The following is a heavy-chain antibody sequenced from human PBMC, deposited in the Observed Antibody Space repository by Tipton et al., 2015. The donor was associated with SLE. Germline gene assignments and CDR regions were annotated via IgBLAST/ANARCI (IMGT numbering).Heavy chain of an antibody. Sequence: TLSLTCAASRGSISSTYWWTWVRQSPGGGLEWIGDINYSGTTNYNPSLSSRVTISLDKSRDQFYLILTSVTAADTAVYYCTTARTGCSRNSCYLDNWGRGTLVTVSS. CDR1: RGSISSTYW. J-gene: IGHJ4*02. D-gene: IGHD2-2*01. V-gene: IGHV4-4*02. CDR3: TTARTGCSRNSCYLDN. CDR2: INYSGTT.